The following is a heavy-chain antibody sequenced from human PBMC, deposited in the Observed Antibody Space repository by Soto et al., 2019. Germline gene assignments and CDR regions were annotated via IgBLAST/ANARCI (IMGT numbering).Heavy chain of an antibody. J-gene: IGHJ4*02. CDR2: IKQDGMDK. V-gene: IGHV3-7*05. D-gene: IGHD2-15*01. Sequence: EVQLVESGGGLVQPGGSLRLSCAASGFTFSTYWMSWVRQAPGKGLEWVANIKQDGMDKYYVDSVKGRFTISRDNAKNSLYLQMNGLRAEDTAVYYCARVKSLAGHYWGQGTLVTVSS. CDR3: ARVKSLAGHY. CDR1: GFTFSTYW.